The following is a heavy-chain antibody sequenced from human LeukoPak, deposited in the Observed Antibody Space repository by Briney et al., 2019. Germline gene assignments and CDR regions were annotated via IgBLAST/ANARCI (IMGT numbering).Heavy chain of an antibody. CDR2: IYHSGST. D-gene: IGHD6-6*01. V-gene: IGHV4-38-2*02. CDR3: ARDVAAHDFDY. J-gene: IGHJ4*02. CDR1: GYSISSGYY. Sequence: PSETLSLTCTVSGYSISSGYYWCWIRQPPGKGLEWIGSIYHSGSTYYNPSLKSRVTISVDTSKNQFSLKLSSVTAADTAVYYCARDVAAHDFDYWGQGTLVTVSS.